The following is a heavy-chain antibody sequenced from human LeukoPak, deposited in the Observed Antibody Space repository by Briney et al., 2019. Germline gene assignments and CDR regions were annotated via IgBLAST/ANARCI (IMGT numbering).Heavy chain of an antibody. J-gene: IGHJ2*01. CDR2: IYSGGST. Sequence: GGSLRLSCAASGFTVSSNYMSWVRQAPGKGLEWVSVIYSGGSTYYADSVKGRFTISRDNSKNTLYLQMNSLRAEDTAVYYCARGPPEGYWYFDLWGRGTLVTVSS. CDR1: GFTVSSNY. CDR3: ARGPPEGYWYFDL. V-gene: IGHV3-53*01.